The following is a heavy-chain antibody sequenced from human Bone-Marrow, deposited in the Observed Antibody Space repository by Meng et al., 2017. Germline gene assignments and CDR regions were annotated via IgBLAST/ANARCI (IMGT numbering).Heavy chain of an antibody. CDR3: TTGTVRYFDWLPD. CDR1: GFTFSNAW. D-gene: IGHD3-9*01. V-gene: IGHV3-15*01. Sequence: GESLKISCAAPGFTFSNAWMSWVRQAPGKGLEWVGRIKSKTDGGTTDYAAPVKGRFTISRDDSKNTLYLQMNSLKTEDTAVYYCTTGTVRYFDWLPDWGQGTLVTVSS. CDR2: IKSKTDGGTT. J-gene: IGHJ4*02.